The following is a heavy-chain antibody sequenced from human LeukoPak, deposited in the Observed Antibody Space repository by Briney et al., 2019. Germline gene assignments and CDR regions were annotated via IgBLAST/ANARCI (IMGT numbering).Heavy chain of an antibody. J-gene: IGHJ4*02. D-gene: IGHD1-26*01. CDR2: ISDDGGNT. CDR1: GFTFNAYP. CDR3: ARDLSPTKAAGATFDY. V-gene: IGHV3-30*04. Sequence: PTGRSLRLSCAASGFTFNAYPMHWVRQAPGKGREGVAGISDDGGNTYYAESGKGRFTISRDNSKNTLYLQLNSLRPEDTAVYYCARDLSPTKAAGATFDYWGQGILVTVSS.